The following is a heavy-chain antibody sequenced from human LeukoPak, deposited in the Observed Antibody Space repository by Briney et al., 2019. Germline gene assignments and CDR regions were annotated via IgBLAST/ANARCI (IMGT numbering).Heavy chain of an antibody. CDR1: GDSVSSNSAA. J-gene: IGHJ6*03. Sequence: SQTLSLTCATSGDSVSSNSAAWNWIRQSPSRGLEWLGRTYYRSKWYNDYAVSVKSRITINPDTSKNQFSLQLNSVTPEDTAVYYCARGTYSSGWHYYYYMDVWGKGTTVTISS. CDR3: ARGTYSSGWHYYYYMDV. D-gene: IGHD6-19*01. CDR2: TYYRSKWYN. V-gene: IGHV6-1*01.